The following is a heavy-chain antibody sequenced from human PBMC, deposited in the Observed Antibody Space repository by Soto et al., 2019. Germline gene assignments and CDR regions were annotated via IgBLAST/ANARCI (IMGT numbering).Heavy chain of an antibody. J-gene: IGHJ2*01. D-gene: IGHD6-19*01. CDR1: GYIFNNYG. CDR3: ARCYCSVGSCFTCWHFDL. CDR2: IGPXVGKT. V-gene: IGHV1-18*01. Sequence: QGQLVQSGAEVREPGASVKVSCQASGYIFNNYGLSWVRQVPGXXXXXVXWIGPXVGKTDYAHKFRDRVTMTADPTTNTAHMELRSLTADDSAFYYCARCYCSVGSCFTCWHFDLWGRGTLVTVSS.